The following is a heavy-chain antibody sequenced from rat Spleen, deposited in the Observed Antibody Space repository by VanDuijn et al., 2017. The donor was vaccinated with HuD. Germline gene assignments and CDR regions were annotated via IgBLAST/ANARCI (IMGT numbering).Heavy chain of an antibody. J-gene: IGHJ2*01. Sequence: QVQLKESGPGLVQPSETLSLTCTVSGFSLTSYSVSWVRQPSGKGPEWMGRMLYDGDTAYNSALKSRLGISRDTSKSQVLLKMNSLQTEDTSMYFCARYYSSSIDYWGQGVMVTISS. V-gene: IGHV2-16*01. CDR3: ARYYSSSIDY. CDR1: GFSLTSYS. D-gene: IGHD1-2*01. CDR2: MLYDGDT.